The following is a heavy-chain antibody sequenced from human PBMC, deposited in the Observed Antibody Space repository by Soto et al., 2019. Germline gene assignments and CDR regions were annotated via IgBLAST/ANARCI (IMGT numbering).Heavy chain of an antibody. Sequence: PGGSLRLSCAASGFTFNTYGMHWVRQAPGKGLEWVAVISYDGSFKYYADSVKGRFTISRDNSKNTLYLQMNSLRAEDTAVYYCAKDSGWYVNYYGMDVWGQGTTVTVSS. V-gene: IGHV3-30*18. CDR1: GFTFNTYG. CDR2: ISYDGSFK. CDR3: AKDSGWYVNYYGMDV. D-gene: IGHD6-19*01. J-gene: IGHJ6*02.